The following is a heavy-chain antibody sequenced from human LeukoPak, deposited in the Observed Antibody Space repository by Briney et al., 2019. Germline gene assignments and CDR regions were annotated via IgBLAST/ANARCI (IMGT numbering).Heavy chain of an antibody. CDR1: GGSISNSNYY. D-gene: IGHD6-13*01. V-gene: IGHV4-39*07. CDR3: ARGSDTAAGLY. Sequence: PSETLSLTCTVSGGSISNSNYYWGWIRQPPGKGLEWIGEINHSGSTNYNPSLKSRVSISVDSSKNQFSLKVSSVTAADTAVYYCARGSDTAAGLYWGQGTLVTVSS. J-gene: IGHJ4*02. CDR2: INHSGST.